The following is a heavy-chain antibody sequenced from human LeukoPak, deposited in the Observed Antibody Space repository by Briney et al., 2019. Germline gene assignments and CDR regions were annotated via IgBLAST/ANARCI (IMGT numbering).Heavy chain of an antibody. CDR1: GFTFSSYA. CDR3: AKHGGILGGSYSDAFDI. CDR2: ISGSGGST. Sequence: GGSLRLSCAASGFTFSSYAMSWVRQAPGKGLEWVSAISGSGGSTYYADSVKGRFTISRDNSKNTLYLQMNSLRAEDTAVYYCAKHGGILGGSYSDAFDIWGQGTMVTVSS. J-gene: IGHJ3*02. D-gene: IGHD1-26*01. V-gene: IGHV3-23*01.